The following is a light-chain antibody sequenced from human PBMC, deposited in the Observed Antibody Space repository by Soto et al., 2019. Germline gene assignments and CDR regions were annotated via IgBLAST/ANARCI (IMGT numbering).Light chain of an antibody. Sequence: DIQLTQSPSFLSASVGDRVTITCRASQGINNYLAWFQQKPGKPPKLLIYAASTLQSGVPSRFAGSGFGTAFTLTIISLQPEDFATYYCQQLNSYPQTFGQGSKLEIK. CDR2: AAS. J-gene: IGKJ2*01. CDR1: QGINNY. V-gene: IGKV1-9*01. CDR3: QQLNSYPQT.